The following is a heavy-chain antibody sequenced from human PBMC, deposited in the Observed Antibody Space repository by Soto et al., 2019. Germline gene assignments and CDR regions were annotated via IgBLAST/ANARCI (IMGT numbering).Heavy chain of an antibody. V-gene: IGHV3-21*01. D-gene: IGHD3-22*01. J-gene: IGHJ6*02. Sequence: EVQLVESGGGLVKPGGSLRLSCAASGFTLSSYSMNWVRQAPGKGLEWVSCSSSSSSYIYYADSVKGRFTISRDNAKNSLYLQMNSLRAEDTAVYYCARDTGALTYYYDSSGGYYGMDVWGQGTTVTVSS. CDR1: GFTLSSYS. CDR2: SSSSSSYI. CDR3: ARDTGALTYYYDSSGGYYGMDV.